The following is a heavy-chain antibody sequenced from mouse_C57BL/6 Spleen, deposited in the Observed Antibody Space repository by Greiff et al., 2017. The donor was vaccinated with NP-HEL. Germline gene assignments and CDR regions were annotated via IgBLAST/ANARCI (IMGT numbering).Heavy chain of an antibody. CDR2: IDPTDSYT. V-gene: IGHV1-69*01. CDR3: ASYVDCYYGY. D-gene: IGHD2-3*01. CDR1: GYTFTSYW. J-gene: IGHJ2*01. Sequence: VQLQQPGAELVMPGASVKLSCKASGYTFTSYWMHWVKQRPGQGLEWIGEIDPTDSYTNYNQKFKGKSTLTVDKSSSTAYMQLGSLTSEDSAVYYCASYVDCYYGYWGQGTTLTVSS.